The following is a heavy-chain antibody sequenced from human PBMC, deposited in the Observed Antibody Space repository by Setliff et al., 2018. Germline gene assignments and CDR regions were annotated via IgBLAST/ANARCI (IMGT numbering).Heavy chain of an antibody. CDR3: ERLVRYCSTTSCQRTSGDDF. D-gene: IGHD2-2*01. J-gene: IGHJ4*02. Sequence: GASVKVSCKASGYTFTDYGISWVRQAPGQGLECMGWISPYTGNTFYAPQFQGRVIMTTDTSAKTAYMDLRSLRSDDTAVYYCERLVRYCSTTSCQRTSGDDFWGLGTLVTVSA. V-gene: IGHV1-18*01. CDR1: GYTFTDYG. CDR2: ISPYTGNT.